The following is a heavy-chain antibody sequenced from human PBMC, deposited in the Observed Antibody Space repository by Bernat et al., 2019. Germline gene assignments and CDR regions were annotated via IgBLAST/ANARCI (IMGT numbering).Heavy chain of an antibody. CDR2: IDYRGST. V-gene: IGHV4-39*01. CDR1: GGSISSSSYY. J-gene: IGHJ4*02. Sequence: QLQLQESGPGLVKPSETLSLTCTVSGGSISSSSYYWGWIRQPPGKGLEWIGSIDYRGSTYYNPSLKSRVTISVDTSKNQFSLKLSSVTAADTAVYYCARLSEYSSGWFYFDYWGQGTLVTVSS. CDR3: ARLSEYSSGWFYFDY. D-gene: IGHD6-19*01.